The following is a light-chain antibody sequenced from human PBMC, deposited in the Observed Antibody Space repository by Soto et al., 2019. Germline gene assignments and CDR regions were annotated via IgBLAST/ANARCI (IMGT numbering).Light chain of an antibody. Sequence: DIQMTQSPSSLSASVGDRVTITCRASQSISSYLNWYQQKPGKAPKLLIYAASTLQSGVPSRFSGGGSGTEFTLTISSLQPEDFATYYCQQLNSYPITFGQGTRLEIK. J-gene: IGKJ5*01. CDR1: QSISSY. V-gene: IGKV1-9*01. CDR3: QQLNSYPIT. CDR2: AAS.